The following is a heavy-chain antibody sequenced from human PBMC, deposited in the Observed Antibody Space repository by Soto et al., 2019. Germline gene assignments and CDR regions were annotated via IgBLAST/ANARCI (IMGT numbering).Heavy chain of an antibody. CDR2: IYHNGST. J-gene: IGHJ5*02. D-gene: IGHD2-2*01. CDR3: AREFRYCSSASCRSRSDWFDP. Sequence: SETLSLTCAVSGYSISSGYYWAWIRQPPGKGLEWIGSIYHNGSTYYNPSLKSRVTISVDTSKNHFTLKLNSVTAADTAVHFCAREFRYCSSASCRSRSDWFDPWGQGTLVTVSS. CDR1: GYSISSGYY. V-gene: IGHV4-38-2*02.